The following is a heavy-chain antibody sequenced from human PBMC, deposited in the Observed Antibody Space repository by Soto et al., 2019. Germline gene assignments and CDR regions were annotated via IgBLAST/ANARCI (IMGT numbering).Heavy chain of an antibody. Sequence: QVQLVESGGGVVQPGMSLRLSCAASGFTFSSYGMHWVRQAPGKGLEWVAVISYDGSNKYYADSVKGRFTISRDNSKNTLYLQMNSLRAEDMAVYYCAKGAIRGYSYDYYFDYWGQGTLVTVSS. D-gene: IGHD5-18*01. CDR3: AKGAIRGYSYDYYFDY. V-gene: IGHV3-30*18. CDR2: ISYDGSNK. CDR1: GFTFSSYG. J-gene: IGHJ4*02.